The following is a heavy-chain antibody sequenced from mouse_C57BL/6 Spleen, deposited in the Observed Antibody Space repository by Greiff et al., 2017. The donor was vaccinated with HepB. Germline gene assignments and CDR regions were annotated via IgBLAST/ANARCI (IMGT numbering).Heavy chain of an antibody. CDR3: ARSDYSWFAY. CDR2: IDPSDSYT. J-gene: IGHJ3*01. V-gene: IGHV1-69*01. D-gene: IGHD2-13*01. CDR1: GYTFTSYW. Sequence: VKQSCKASGYTFTSYWMHWVKQRPGQGLEWIGEIDPSDSYTNYNQKFKGKSTLTVDKSSSTAYMQLSSLTSEDSAVYYCARSDYSWFAYWGQGTLVTVSA.